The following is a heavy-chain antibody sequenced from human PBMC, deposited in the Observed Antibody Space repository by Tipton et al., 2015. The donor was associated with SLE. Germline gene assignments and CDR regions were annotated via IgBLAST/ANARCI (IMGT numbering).Heavy chain of an antibody. Sequence: TLSLTCTVSGGSISSVSYYWSWIRQPPGKGLEWIGEINHSGSTNYNPSLKSRVTISVDTSKNQFSLKLSSVTAADTAVYYCARLSASTDAFDIWGQGTMVTVS. CDR1: GGSISSVSYY. CDR3: ARLSASTDAFDI. D-gene: IGHD6-6*01. CDR2: INHSGST. V-gene: IGHV4-39*07. J-gene: IGHJ3*02.